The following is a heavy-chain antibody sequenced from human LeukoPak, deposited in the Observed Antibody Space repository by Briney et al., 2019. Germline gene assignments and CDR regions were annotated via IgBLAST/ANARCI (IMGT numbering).Heavy chain of an antibody. CDR1: GGSFSGYY. J-gene: IGHJ4*02. Sequence: SETLSLTCAVYGGSFSGYYWSWIRQPPGKGLEWIGEINHSGSTNYNPSLKSRVTISVDTSKNQFSLKLSSVTAADTAVYYCAKMPYYVWGVSPLDYGGREPLVPVSS. V-gene: IGHV4-34*01. D-gene: IGHD3-10*02. CDR3: AKMPYYVWGVSPLDY. CDR2: INHSGST.